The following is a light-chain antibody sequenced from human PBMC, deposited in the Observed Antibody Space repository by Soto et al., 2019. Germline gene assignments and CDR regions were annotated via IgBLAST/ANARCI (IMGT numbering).Light chain of an antibody. Sequence: QTVVTQPPSVSGAPGQRVTISCTGSSSNIGAGYDIHWYKHLPGTAPKLLIYGNTNRPSGVPDRFSGSTSGTSASLAITGLQAEDEGDYYCQSYDTRLSGWYVFGTGTKVTVL. J-gene: IGLJ1*01. CDR2: GNT. CDR1: SSNIGAGYD. V-gene: IGLV1-40*01. CDR3: QSYDTRLSGWYV.